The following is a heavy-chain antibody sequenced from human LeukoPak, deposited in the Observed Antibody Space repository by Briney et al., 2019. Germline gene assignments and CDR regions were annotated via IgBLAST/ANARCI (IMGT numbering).Heavy chain of an antibody. CDR1: GFTFSSYT. J-gene: IGHJ4*02. CDR2: ISTSSSYI. CDR3: ARDKTHYFDY. V-gene: IGHV3-21*04. Sequence: PGGSLRLSCAASGFTFSSYTMNWVRQAPGKGLEWVSSISTSSSYIYYADSVKGRFTISRDNAKNTLYLQMNSLRAEDTAMYYCARDKTHYFDYWGQGTLVTVSS.